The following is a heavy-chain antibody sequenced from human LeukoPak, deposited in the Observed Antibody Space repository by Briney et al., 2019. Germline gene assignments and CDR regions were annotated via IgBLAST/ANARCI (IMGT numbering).Heavy chain of an antibody. CDR3: ARDLDY. CDR1: GFTFSSYW. Sequence: GSLRLSCAASGFTFSSYWMSWVRQAPGKGLEWIGEIYHSGSTNYNPSLKSRVTISVDKSKNQFSLKLSSVTAADTAVYYCARDLDYWGQGTLVTVSS. J-gene: IGHJ4*02. V-gene: IGHV4-4*02. CDR2: IYHSGST.